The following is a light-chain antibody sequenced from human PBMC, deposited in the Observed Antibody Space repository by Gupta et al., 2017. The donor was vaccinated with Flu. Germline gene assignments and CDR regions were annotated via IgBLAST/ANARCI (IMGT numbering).Light chain of an antibody. CDR1: QSVSSTF. CDR3: QQDGSSNT. Sequence: EIVLTQSPGTLSLSPGERATLSCRASQSVSSTFLAWYQQKPGQAPRLLIHGASTRATGIPDRFSGSGSGTDFTLTISRLEPEGSAVYYWQQDGSSNTFGPGTKVDIK. J-gene: IGKJ3*01. CDR2: GAS. V-gene: IGKV3-20*01.